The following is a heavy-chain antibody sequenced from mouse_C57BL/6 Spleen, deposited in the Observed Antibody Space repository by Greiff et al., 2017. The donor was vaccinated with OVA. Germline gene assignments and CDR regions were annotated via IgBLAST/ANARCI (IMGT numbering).Heavy chain of an antibody. V-gene: IGHV5-17*01. CDR3: AGISTWFAY. J-gene: IGHJ3*01. CDR2: ISSDSSTI. Sequence: EVMLVESGGGLVKPGGSLKLSCAASGFTFSDYGMHWVRQAPEKGLEWVAYISSDSSTIYYADTVKGRFTISRDNAKNTLFLQMTSLRSEDTAMYYCAGISTWFAYWGQGTLVTVSA. CDR1: GFTFSDYG.